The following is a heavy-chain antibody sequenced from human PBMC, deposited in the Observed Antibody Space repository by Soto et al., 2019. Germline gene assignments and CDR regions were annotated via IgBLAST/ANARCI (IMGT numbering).Heavy chain of an antibody. CDR3: ARVLSGSSLFDY. V-gene: IGHV4-59*01. Sequence: PSETLSLTCTFSVGSIISDYWSWIRQPPGKGLEWIGYISYSGSTNYNPSLKSLVTISVDTSKNQFSLKLSSVTAADTAVYYCARVLSGSSLFDYWGQGTLVTVSS. J-gene: IGHJ4*02. CDR1: VGSIISDY. D-gene: IGHD1-26*01. CDR2: ISYSGST.